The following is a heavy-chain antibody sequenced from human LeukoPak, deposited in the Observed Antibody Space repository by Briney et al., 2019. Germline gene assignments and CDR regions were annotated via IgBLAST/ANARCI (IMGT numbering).Heavy chain of an antibody. CDR3: VYGGYSSSLTDY. Sequence: GGSLRLSCAASGFTFSSYAMNWVRQAPGKGLEWVPSISSSSSYIYYADSVKGRFTISRDNAKNSLYLQMNSLRAEDTAVYYCVYGGYSSSLTDYWRQGTLVTVSS. D-gene: IGHD6-13*01. CDR2: ISSSSSYI. V-gene: IGHV3-21*01. J-gene: IGHJ4*02. CDR1: GFTFSSYA.